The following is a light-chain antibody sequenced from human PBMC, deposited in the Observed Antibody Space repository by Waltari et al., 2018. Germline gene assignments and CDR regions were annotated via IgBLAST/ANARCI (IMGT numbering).Light chain of an antibody. CDR1: SSDIGNYNF. J-gene: IGLJ1*01. Sequence: QSALTQPASVSGSPGQSITISCTGTSSDIGNYNFVSWYQKHPGKAPKPIMYEGPKRPSWVSDRFSDSKSGNTASLTISGLQTEDEADYYCCSYAGGTSYVFGTGTEVTVL. CDR3: CSYAGGTSYV. CDR2: EGP. V-gene: IGLV2-23*01.